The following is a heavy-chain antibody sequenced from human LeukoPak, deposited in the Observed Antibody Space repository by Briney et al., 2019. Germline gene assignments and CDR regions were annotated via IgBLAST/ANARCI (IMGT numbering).Heavy chain of an antibody. CDR2: IKQDGSEK. Sequence: GGSLRLSCAASGFTFSSYWMSWVRQAPGKGLEWVANIKQDGSEKYYVDSVKGRFTISRDNAKNSLYLRMNSLRAEDTAVYYCARDMQTSLYDILTGYPSYYFDYWGQGTLVTVSS. CDR3: ARDMQTSLYDILTGYPSYYFDY. CDR1: GFTFSSYW. D-gene: IGHD3-9*01. V-gene: IGHV3-7*04. J-gene: IGHJ4*02.